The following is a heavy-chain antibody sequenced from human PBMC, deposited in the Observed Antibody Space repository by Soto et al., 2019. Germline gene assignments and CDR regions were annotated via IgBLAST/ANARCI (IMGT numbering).Heavy chain of an antibody. D-gene: IGHD6-19*01. CDR1: GYTFTSYD. J-gene: IGHJ3*02. CDR3: ARAGIAVATDAFDI. CDR2: MNPNSGNT. V-gene: IGHV1-8*01. Sequence: QVQLVQSGAEVKKPGASVKVSCKASGYTFTSYDINWVRQATGQGLEWMGWMNPNSGNTGDAQKFQGRVTMTRNTXXSTAYMELSSLRSEDTAVYYCARAGIAVATDAFDIWGQGTMVTVSS.